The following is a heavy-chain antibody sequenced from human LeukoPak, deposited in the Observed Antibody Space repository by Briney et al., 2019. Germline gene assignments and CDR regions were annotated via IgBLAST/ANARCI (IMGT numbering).Heavy chain of an antibody. CDR2: ISGSGGST. J-gene: IGHJ4*02. CDR3: ARAPGYSYGFPFDY. CDR1: GFTFSSYA. V-gene: IGHV3-23*01. Sequence: PGGSLRLSCAASGFTFSSYAMSWVRQAPGKGLEWVSAISGSGGSTYYADSVKGRFTISRDNAKNSLYLQMNSLRAEDTAVYYCARAPGYSYGFPFDYWGQGTLVTVSS. D-gene: IGHD5-18*01.